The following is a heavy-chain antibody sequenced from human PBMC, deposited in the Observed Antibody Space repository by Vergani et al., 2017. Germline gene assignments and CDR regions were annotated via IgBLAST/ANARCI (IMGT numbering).Heavy chain of an antibody. CDR2: IDPSDSYT. D-gene: IGHD6-6*01. J-gene: IGHJ6*03. Sequence: EVQLEQSGAEVKKPGESLRISCKGSGYSFSSYWITWVRQMPGKGLEWMGRIDPSDSYTNYSPSFQGHVTISVDKSISTAYVQWSSLKASDTAMYYCARVGSSGYYYYYMDVWGKGTTVTVSS. V-gene: IGHV5-10-1*03. CDR1: GYSFSSYW. CDR3: ARVGSSGYYYYYMDV.